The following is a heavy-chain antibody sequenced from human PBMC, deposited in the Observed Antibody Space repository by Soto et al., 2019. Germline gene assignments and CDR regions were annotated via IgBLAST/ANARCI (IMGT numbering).Heavy chain of an antibody. CDR2: ISYDGSNK. CDR1: GFTFSSYA. D-gene: IGHD6-13*01. CDR3: ARVRIAADLYYFDY. V-gene: IGHV3-30-3*01. Sequence: QVQLVESGGGVVQPGRSLRLSCAASGFTFSSYAMHWVRQAPGKGLEWVAVISYDGSNKYYADSVKGRFTISRDNSKNTLYLKMNSLRAEDTAVYYCARVRIAADLYYFDYWGQGTLVTVSS. J-gene: IGHJ4*02.